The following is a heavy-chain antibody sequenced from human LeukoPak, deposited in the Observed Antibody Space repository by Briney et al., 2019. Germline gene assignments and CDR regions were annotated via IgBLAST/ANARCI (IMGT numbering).Heavy chain of an antibody. Sequence: GGSLKLSCAASGLTFNSYGIHWVRQAPGKGLDWVAFIRYDESNQYYADSVKGRFTISRDNSKNTLYLQMNSLRAEDTAVYYCAKQRVIAARDFDYWGQGTLVTVSS. V-gene: IGHV3-30*02. CDR1: GLTFNSYG. J-gene: IGHJ4*02. CDR3: AKQRVIAARDFDY. CDR2: IRYDESNQ. D-gene: IGHD2-15*01.